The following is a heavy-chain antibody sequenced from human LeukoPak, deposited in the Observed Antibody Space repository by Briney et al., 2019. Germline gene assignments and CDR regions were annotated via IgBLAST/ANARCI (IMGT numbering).Heavy chain of an antibody. Sequence: SETLSLTCTVSGVSISSYYWSWIRQPAGKGLEWIGRIYTSGSTNYNSSLKSRVTMSVDTSKNQFSLNLRSVTAADTAVYYCARGSTNIAAAGTAVDYWGQGTLVTVSS. CDR1: GVSISSYY. D-gene: IGHD6-13*01. CDR3: ARGSTNIAAAGTAVDY. V-gene: IGHV4-4*07. CDR2: IYTSGST. J-gene: IGHJ4*02.